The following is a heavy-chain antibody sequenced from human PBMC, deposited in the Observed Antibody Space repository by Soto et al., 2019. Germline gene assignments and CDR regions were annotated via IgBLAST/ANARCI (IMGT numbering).Heavy chain of an antibody. CDR3: ARDGRITMVRGVSYYYGMDV. V-gene: IGHV3-48*02. CDR1: GFTFSSYS. CDR2: ISSSSSTI. D-gene: IGHD3-10*01. Sequence: GGSLRLSCAASGFTFSSYSMNWVRQAPGKGLEWVSYISSSSSTIYYADSVKGRFTISRENAKNSLYLQMNSLRDEDTAVYYCARDGRITMVRGVSYYYGMDVWGQGTTVTVSS. J-gene: IGHJ6*02.